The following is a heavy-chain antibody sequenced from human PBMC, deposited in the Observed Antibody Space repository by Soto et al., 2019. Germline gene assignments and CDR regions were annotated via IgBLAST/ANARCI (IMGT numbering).Heavy chain of an antibody. J-gene: IGHJ6*02. CDR1: GFTFSSYG. D-gene: IGHD3-10*01. CDR3: ARAIYGFYYGMDV. CDR2: IWYDGSNK. Sequence: QVQLVESGGGVVQPGRSLRLSCAASGFTFSSYGMHWVRQAPGKGLEWVAVIWYDGSNKDYADSVKGRFNISRDNSKNTLYLQMNSLRAEDTAVYYCARAIYGFYYGMDVWGQGTTGTVSS. V-gene: IGHV3-33*01.